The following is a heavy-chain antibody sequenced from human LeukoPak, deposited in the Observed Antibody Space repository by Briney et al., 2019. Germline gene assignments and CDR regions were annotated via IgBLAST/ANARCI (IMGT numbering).Heavy chain of an antibody. CDR3: ARVMVGELDY. V-gene: IGHV3-21*01. J-gene: IGHJ4*02. Sequence: GGSLRLSCAASGFTFSSYAMSWVRQAPGKGLEWVSCITSSSYIYYADSVKGRFTISRDNAKNSLYLQMNSLRAEDTAVYYCARVMVGELDYWGQGTLVTVSS. CDR2: ITSSSYI. CDR1: GFTFSSYA. D-gene: IGHD2-8*01.